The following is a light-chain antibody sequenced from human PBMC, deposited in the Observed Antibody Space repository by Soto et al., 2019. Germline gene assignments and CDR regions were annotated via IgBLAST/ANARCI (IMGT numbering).Light chain of an antibody. Sequence: QSALTQPASVSGSPGQSITISCTGTSRDVGSYNLFSWYQQHPGKAPQLIIYEAVERPSGISNRFSGFKSGNTASLTISGLQADDEAYYYCCSYTGSSSPLVLGGGTKVTVL. J-gene: IGLJ2*01. V-gene: IGLV2-23*01. CDR3: CSYTGSSSPLV. CDR2: EAV. CDR1: SRDVGSYNL.